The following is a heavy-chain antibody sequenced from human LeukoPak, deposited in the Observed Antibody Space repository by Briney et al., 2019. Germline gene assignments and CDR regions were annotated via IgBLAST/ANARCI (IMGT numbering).Heavy chain of an antibody. V-gene: IGHV2-70*01. CDR2: IDWDDDK. CDR3: AWSLYYDFWSGYDY. Sequence: SGPTLVNPTQTLTLTCTFSGFSLSTSGMCVSWIRQPPGKALEWLALIDWDDDKYYSTSLKTRLTISKDTSKNQVVLTMTNMDPVDTATYYCAWSLYYDFWSGYDYWGQGTLVTVSS. CDR1: GFSLSTSGMC. J-gene: IGHJ4*02. D-gene: IGHD3-3*01.